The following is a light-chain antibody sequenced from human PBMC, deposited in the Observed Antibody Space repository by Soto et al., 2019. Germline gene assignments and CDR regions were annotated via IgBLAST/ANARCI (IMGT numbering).Light chain of an antibody. V-gene: IGLV1-44*01. CDR3: ASWDDSLNGRV. CDR2: SNN. CDR1: GSNVGTYA. Sequence: QSVLTQPPSASGAPGQRVTISCSGSGSNVGTYAINWYQQLPGTAPKLLIYSNNQRPSGVPDRFSGSKSGTSASLAISGLQSDDVADYYCASWDDSLNGRVFGGGTKLTVL. J-gene: IGLJ3*02.